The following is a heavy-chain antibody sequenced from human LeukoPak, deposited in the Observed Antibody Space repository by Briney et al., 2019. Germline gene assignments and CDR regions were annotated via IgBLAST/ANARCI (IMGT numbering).Heavy chain of an antibody. D-gene: IGHD1-26*01. V-gene: IGHV3-33*01. CDR3: GRDSDVLGNFDY. Sequence: GGSLRLSCAASGFTFSSYGMHWVRQAPGKGLEWVAVIWYDGSNKYYADSVKGRFTISRDNSKNTLYLQMNSLRAEDTAVYYCGRDSDVLGNFDYWGQGTLVTVSS. CDR1: GFTFSSYG. CDR2: IWYDGSNK. J-gene: IGHJ4*02.